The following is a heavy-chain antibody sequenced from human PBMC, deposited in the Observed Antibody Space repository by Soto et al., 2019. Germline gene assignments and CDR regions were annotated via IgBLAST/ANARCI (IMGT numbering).Heavy chain of an antibody. D-gene: IGHD3-9*01. CDR2: ISYSGST. CDR1: GGSISSSSYY. Sequence: QLQLQESGPGLVKPSATLSLTCTVSGGSISSSSYYWGWIRQPPGKGLEWIGGISYSGSTSYNPYLKSRVTISVDTSKNQFSLKLTSVTAADTAVYYCARQGLYYDILTNYYHPYYFDYWGQGTLVTVSS. V-gene: IGHV4-39*01. J-gene: IGHJ4*02. CDR3: ARQGLYYDILTNYYHPYYFDY.